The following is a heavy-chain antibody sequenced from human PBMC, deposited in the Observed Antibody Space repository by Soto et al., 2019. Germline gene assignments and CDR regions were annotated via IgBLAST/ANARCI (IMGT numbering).Heavy chain of an antibody. V-gene: IGHV4-59*01. Sequence: QVQLQESGPGLVKPSETLSLTCTVSGGSISSYYWSWIRQPPGKGLEWIGYIYYSGSTNYNPSLKSRVTISVDTSKNQFSLKLSSVTAADTAVYYCARGRFVSLYYFDYWGQGTLVTVSS. D-gene: IGHD3-3*01. CDR1: GGSISSYY. CDR3: ARGRFVSLYYFDY. J-gene: IGHJ4*02. CDR2: IYYSGST.